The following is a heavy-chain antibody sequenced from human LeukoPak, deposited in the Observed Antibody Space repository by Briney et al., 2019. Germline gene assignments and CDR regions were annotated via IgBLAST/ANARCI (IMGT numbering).Heavy chain of an antibody. J-gene: IGHJ4*02. D-gene: IGHD5-12*01. CDR3: ARGSGIVATRGNFGY. Sequence: SETLSLTCTVSGGSISSSSYYWGWIRQPPGKGLEWIGSIYYSGSTYYNPSLKSRVTISVDTSKNQFSLKLSSVTAADTAVYYCARGSGIVATRGNFGYWGQGTLVTVSS. V-gene: IGHV4-39*07. CDR1: GGSISSSSYY. CDR2: IYYSGST.